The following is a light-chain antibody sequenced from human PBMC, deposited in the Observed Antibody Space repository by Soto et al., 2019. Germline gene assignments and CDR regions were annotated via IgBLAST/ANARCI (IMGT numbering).Light chain of an antibody. CDR3: QQYNRLWT. V-gene: IGKV1-5*03. CDR1: QSISNS. CDR2: EAS. Sequence: DIQMTQSPSTLSASVGDRVTSTCRATQSISNSLAWYQQKPGKAPKLLIYEASSLESGVPSRFSGSGSGTEFTLTITSLQPDDFATYYCQQYNRLWTFGQGTKVEIK. J-gene: IGKJ1*01.